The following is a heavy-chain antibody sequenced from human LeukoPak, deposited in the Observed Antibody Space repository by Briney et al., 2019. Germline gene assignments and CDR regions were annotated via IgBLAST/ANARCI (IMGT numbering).Heavy chain of an antibody. CDR2: ISGSGGST. CDR1: RFTFSSYA. D-gene: IGHD4-17*01. V-gene: IGHV3-23*01. CDR3: AKDPATDYGDFNWFDP. Sequence: GGSLRLSCAASRFTFSSYAMSWVRQAPGKGLEWVSAISGSGGSTYYADSVKGRFTISRDNSKNTLYLQMNSLRAEDTAVYYCAKDPATDYGDFNWFDPWGQGTLVTVSS. J-gene: IGHJ5*02.